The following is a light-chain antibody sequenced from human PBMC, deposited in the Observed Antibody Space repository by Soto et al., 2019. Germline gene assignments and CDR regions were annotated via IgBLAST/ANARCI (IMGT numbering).Light chain of an antibody. J-gene: IGKJ1*01. V-gene: IGKV1-39*01. Sequence: KSQSPSSLSASVGDRVTITCRASQSISSYLNWYQQKPGKAPKLLIYAASSLQSGVPSSFSGSGSGTDFTLTISSLQPEDFATYYCQQSYSTLLTFGQGTKV. CDR1: QSISSY. CDR2: AAS. CDR3: QQSYSTLLT.